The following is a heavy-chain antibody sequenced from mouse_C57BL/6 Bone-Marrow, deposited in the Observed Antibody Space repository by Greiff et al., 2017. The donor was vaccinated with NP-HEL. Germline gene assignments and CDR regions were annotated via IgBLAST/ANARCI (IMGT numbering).Heavy chain of an antibody. J-gene: IGHJ3*01. Sequence: VQLQQSGAELARPGASVKMSCKASGYTFTSYTMHWVKQRPGQGLEWIGYINPSSGYTKYNQKFKDKATLTADKSSSTAYMQLSSMTSDDAAVYYCARMLLRIAYWGQGTLVTVSA. V-gene: IGHV1-4*01. CDR1: GYTFTSYT. CDR2: INPSSGYT. D-gene: IGHD1-1*01. CDR3: ARMLLRIAY.